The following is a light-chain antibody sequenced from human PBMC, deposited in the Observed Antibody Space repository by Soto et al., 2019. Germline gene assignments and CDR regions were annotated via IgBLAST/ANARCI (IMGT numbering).Light chain of an antibody. V-gene: IGKV3-20*01. CDR3: QQYGSSGT. Sequence: EIVMTQSPATLSVSPGXXXXXXXSASQSVSSNLAWYQQKPGQAPRLLIYGASNRATGIPDRFSGSGSGTDFTLTISRLEPEDFAVYYCQQYGSSGTFGQGTKVDI. CDR1: QSVSSN. J-gene: IGKJ1*01. CDR2: GAS.